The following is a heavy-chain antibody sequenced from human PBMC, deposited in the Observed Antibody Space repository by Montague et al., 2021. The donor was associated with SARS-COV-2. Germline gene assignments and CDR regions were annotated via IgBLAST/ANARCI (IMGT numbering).Heavy chain of an antibody. V-gene: IGHV4-31*03. Sequence: TLSLTCTVSGGSISSGGYYWSWIRQHPGKGLEWIGYIYYSGSTYYNPSLKSRVTLSVDTSKNQFSLKLSSVTAADTAVYYRARVLGGYCSGGSCYRGWYFDLWGRGTLVTVSS. CDR3: ARVLGGYCSGGSCYRGWYFDL. CDR1: GGSISSGGYY. J-gene: IGHJ2*01. D-gene: IGHD2-15*01. CDR2: IYYSGST.